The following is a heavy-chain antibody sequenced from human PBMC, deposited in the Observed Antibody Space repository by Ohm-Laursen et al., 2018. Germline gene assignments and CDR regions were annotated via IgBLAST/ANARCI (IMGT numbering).Heavy chain of an antibody. CDR2: IYSGGST. CDR1: GFTVGDNY. Sequence: SLRLSCTASGFTVGDNYMSWVRQAPGKGLEWVPVIYSGGSTYYADSAKGRFTISRDNSKNTLYLQMNSLRAEDTAVYYCAKDLWFGDFDYWGQGTLVTVSS. D-gene: IGHD3-10*01. J-gene: IGHJ4*02. CDR3: AKDLWFGDFDY. V-gene: IGHV3-53*01.